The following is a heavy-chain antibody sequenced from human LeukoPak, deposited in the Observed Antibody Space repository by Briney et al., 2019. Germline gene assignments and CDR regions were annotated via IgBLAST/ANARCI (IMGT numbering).Heavy chain of an antibody. CDR1: GFTFSSYA. Sequence: GGSLRLSCAAFGFTFSSYAMSWVRQAPGKGLEWVSAISGSGGSTYYADSVKGRFTISRDNSKNTLYLQMNSLRAEDTAVYYCAKDTGIAVAGTVDYWGQGTLVTVSS. D-gene: IGHD6-19*01. J-gene: IGHJ4*02. CDR2: ISGSGGST. V-gene: IGHV3-23*01. CDR3: AKDTGIAVAGTVDY.